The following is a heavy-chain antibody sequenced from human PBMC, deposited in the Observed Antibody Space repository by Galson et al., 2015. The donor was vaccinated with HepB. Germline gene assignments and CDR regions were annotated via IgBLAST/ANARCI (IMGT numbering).Heavy chain of an antibody. CDR2: ISAYNGNT. CDR1: GYTFTSYG. CDR3: ARDATPGYSSGWWRGNWFDP. V-gene: IGHV1-18*04. J-gene: IGHJ5*02. Sequence: SVKVSCKASGYTFTSYGISWVRQAPGQGLEWMGWISAYNGNTNYAQKLQGRVTMTTDTSTSTAYMELRSLRSDDTAVYYCARDATPGYSSGWWRGNWFDPWGQGTLVTVSS. D-gene: IGHD6-19*01.